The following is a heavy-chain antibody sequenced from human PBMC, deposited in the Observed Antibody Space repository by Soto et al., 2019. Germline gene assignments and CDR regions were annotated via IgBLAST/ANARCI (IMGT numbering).Heavy chain of an antibody. D-gene: IGHD3-3*01. CDR1: GFTFSSYW. CDR2: IKQDGSEK. CDR3: ARYDFWSGYSPRAYYYYYGMDV. J-gene: IGHJ6*02. Sequence: GGSLRLSCAASGFTFSSYWMSWVRQAPGKGLEWVANIKQDGSEKYYVDSVKGRFTISRDNAKNSLYLQMNSLRAEDTAVYYCARYDFWSGYSPRAYYYYYGMDVWGQGTTVTVSS. V-gene: IGHV3-7*01.